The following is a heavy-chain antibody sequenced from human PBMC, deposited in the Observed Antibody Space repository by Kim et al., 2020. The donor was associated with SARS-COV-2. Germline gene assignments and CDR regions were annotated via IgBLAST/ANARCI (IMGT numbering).Heavy chain of an antibody. CDR3: PYSSGWYRFDS. V-gene: IGHV3-30*04. D-gene: IGHD6-19*01. CDR2: VSNDGRPN. Sequence: GGSLRLSCVASGFNFKDYDMHWVRQAPGKGLEWVAVVSNDGRPNNYADSVKGRFTISRDNSKNMVYLQMNSLGPEDTAVYYCPYSSGWYRFDSWGQGTLVTVSS. J-gene: IGHJ4*02. CDR1: GFNFKDYD.